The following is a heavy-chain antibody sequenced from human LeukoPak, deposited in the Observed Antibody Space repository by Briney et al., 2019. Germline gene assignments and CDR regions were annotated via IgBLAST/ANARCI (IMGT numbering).Heavy chain of an antibody. V-gene: IGHV3-74*01. CDR3: AKKWGVGTTTLDYFDY. Sequence: PGGSLRLSCAASGFTLSSYWMHWVRQAPGKGLIWVSRSNSDGSSTSYADSVKGRFTISRDNSKNTLYLQMNSLTDEDTAVYYCAKKWGVGTTTLDYFDYWGQGTLVTFAS. D-gene: IGHD1-26*01. CDR2: SNSDGSST. CDR1: GFTLSSYW. J-gene: IGHJ4*02.